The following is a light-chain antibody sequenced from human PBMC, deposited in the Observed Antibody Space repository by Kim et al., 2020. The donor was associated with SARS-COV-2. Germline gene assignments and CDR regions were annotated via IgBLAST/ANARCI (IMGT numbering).Light chain of an antibody. CDR1: SSDIGAYNY. CDR2: EVT. V-gene: IGLV2-8*01. CDR3: SSYTGGNPLWV. Sequence: QSVVTQPPSASGSPGQSATISCTGTSSDIGAYNYVSWYQQHPGRAPKLMISEVTKRPSGVPDRFSGSKSGNTASLTVTGLQAEDEADYYCSSYTGGNPLWVFGGGTQLTVL. J-gene: IGLJ3*02.